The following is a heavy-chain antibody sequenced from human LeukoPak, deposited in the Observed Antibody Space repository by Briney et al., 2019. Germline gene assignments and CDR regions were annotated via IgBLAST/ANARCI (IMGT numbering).Heavy chain of an antibody. CDR1: GGSISSGDYY. J-gene: IGHJ4*02. V-gene: IGHV4-30-4*08. CDR3: ARANGLDWGIDY. CDR2: IYYSGST. Sequence: PSETLSLTCTVSGGSISSGDYYWSWIRQPPGKGLEWIGYIYYSGSTYYNPSLKSRVTISVDTSKNQFSLKLSSATAADTAVYYCARANGLDWGIDYWGQGTLVTVSS. D-gene: IGHD3-9*01.